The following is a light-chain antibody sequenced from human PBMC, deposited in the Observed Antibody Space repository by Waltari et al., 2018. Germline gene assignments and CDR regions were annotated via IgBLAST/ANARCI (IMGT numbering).Light chain of an antibody. V-gene: IGLV2-23*01. J-gene: IGLJ1*01. CDR2: EAT. Sequence: SALTQPASVSGSPGQSITISCTGTRSDIGTYNFVSWYQEYPGKAPKLIIYEATKRPSGVSDRFSASKSGNTVSLTISGLQADDEADYSCCSYAGGTAYVFGTGTRVTVL. CDR1: RSDIGTYNF. CDR3: CSYAGGTAYV.